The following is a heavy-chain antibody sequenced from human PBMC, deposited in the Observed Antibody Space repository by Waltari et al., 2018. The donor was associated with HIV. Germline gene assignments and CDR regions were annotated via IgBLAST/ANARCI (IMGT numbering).Heavy chain of an antibody. CDR3: ARVRGGGMDV. D-gene: IGHD5-12*01. J-gene: IGHJ6*02. Sequence: QEHLVQSGAEVKKPGASVKVSCTASGNTFTGYYIHGVRQAPGQGLEWVGPINHNSGDKHYAQKFQGRVTMTRDTSISTGYMELHSLTSDDTGVYFCARVRGGGMDVWGQGTTVTVSS. CDR1: GNTFTGYY. CDR2: INHNSGDK. V-gene: IGHV1-2*05.